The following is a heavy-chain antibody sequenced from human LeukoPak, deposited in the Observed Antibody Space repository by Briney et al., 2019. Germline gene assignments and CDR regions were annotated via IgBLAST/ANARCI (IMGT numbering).Heavy chain of an antibody. Sequence: SETLSLTCSVSGDSTRSYYWSWIRQSPGKGLEWIGYIYYSGNIKYSPSLKSRVTISVDTSKNEVSLMLTSVTAADTAVYYCAALGDVWGANLAYSGQGILVTVSS. CDR3: AALGDVWGANLAY. D-gene: IGHD3-3*01. J-gene: IGHJ4*02. CDR2: IYYSGNI. V-gene: IGHV4-59*01. CDR1: GDSTRSYY.